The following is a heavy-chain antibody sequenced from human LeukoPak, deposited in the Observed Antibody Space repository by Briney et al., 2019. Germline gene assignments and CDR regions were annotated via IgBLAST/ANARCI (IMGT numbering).Heavy chain of an antibody. CDR2: SSGPNT. D-gene: IGHD6-13*01. CDR1: GITVSRDA. J-gene: IGHJ4*03. V-gene: IGHV3-23*01. CDR3: AKRRSRNTSPFDS. Sequence: GGSLRLSCVASGITVSRDAMTWVRQAPGKGLEWVTASSGPNTYYADSVRGRFTISRDDSKNTVYLRMNSLRAEDTAVYYCAKRRSRNTSPFDSWGPGTLVAVSP.